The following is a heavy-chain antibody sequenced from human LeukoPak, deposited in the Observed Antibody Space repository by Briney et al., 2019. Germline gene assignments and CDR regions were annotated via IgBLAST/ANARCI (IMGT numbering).Heavy chain of an antibody. J-gene: IGHJ4*02. CDR2: ISPTGGST. CDR3: ARDIAGGWNYFDY. V-gene: IGHV1-46*02. CDR1: GYTFNSYN. Sequence: ASVKVSCKASGYTFNSYNIHWLRQAPGQGLEWMGIISPTGGSTGYAQKFQGSVTMTGDTSTTTVYMEMSSLRSEDTAVYYCARDIAGGWNYFDYWGQGTLVTVSS. D-gene: IGHD1-14*01.